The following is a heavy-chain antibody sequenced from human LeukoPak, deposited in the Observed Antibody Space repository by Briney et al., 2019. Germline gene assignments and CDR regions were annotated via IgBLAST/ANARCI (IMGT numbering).Heavy chain of an antibody. V-gene: IGHV1-46*01. D-gene: IGHD1-14*01. CDR3: ASVYLHGMDV. CDR1: GYSFTTFY. CDR2: INPSGGTT. Sequence: ASVKVSCKASGYSFTTFYMHWVRQAPGQGLEWIGIINPSGGTTSQAQKFQGRVTMTRDTPTNTVYMEMSSLRIEDTAVYYCASVYLHGMDVWGQGTTVTVSS. J-gene: IGHJ6*02.